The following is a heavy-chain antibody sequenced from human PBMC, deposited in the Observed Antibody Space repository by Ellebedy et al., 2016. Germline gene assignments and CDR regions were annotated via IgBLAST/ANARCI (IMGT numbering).Heavy chain of an antibody. CDR3: ARDRASYRGGYYIDF. V-gene: IGHV4-31*03. D-gene: IGHD1-26*01. CDR1: GGSVSGGSYY. Sequence: SETLSLXXTVSGGSVSGGSYYWSWSRQHPGQGLEWIGYIHYCGTTYSKPSLRSRVTISVDTSKRHFSLRLTSVNAAETAVYYCARDRASYRGGYYIDFWGKGTTVIVS. J-gene: IGHJ6*03. CDR2: IHYCGTT.